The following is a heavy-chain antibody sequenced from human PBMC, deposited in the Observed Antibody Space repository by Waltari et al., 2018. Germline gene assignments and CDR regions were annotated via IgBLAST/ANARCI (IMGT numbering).Heavy chain of an antibody. Sequence: QVQLVESGGGVVQPGRSLRLSCAASGFTFSSYGMHWVRQAPGKGLEWVAVIWYDGSNKYYVDSVKGRFTISRDNSKNTLYLQMNSLRAEDTAVYYCARGSNYYGLGVDYWGQGTLVTVSS. CDR1: GFTFSSYG. V-gene: IGHV3-33*01. CDR3: ARGSNYYGLGVDY. J-gene: IGHJ4*02. D-gene: IGHD3-10*01. CDR2: IWYDGSNK.